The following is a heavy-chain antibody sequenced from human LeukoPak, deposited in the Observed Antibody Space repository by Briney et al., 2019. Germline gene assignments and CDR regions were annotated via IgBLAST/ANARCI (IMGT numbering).Heavy chain of an antibody. CDR1: GFTVSSYH. J-gene: IGHJ4*02. Sequence: PGGSLRLSCAASGFTVSSYHMSWVRQAPGKELEWVSVIYNGGGTHYADSVKGRFTISRDNSKNTLYVQMNSLRAEDTAVYYCATLAVVAAGYWGQGTLVTVSS. CDR3: ATLAVVAAGY. V-gene: IGHV3-53*01. D-gene: IGHD2-15*01. CDR2: IYNGGGT.